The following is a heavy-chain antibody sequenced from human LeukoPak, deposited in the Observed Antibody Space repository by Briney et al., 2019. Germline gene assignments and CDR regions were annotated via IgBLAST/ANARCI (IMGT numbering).Heavy chain of an antibody. D-gene: IGHD1-14*01. Sequence: GGSLRLSCVVSRFTFSSYWMNWVRQAPGKGLEWVANIHEDGSDKYYVDSVKGRFTISRDNAKNSLYLQMNSLRAEDTALYYCARTLRLGTPRAFDIWGRGTMVTVSS. CDR3: ARTLRLGTPRAFDI. J-gene: IGHJ3*02. CDR1: RFTFSSYW. V-gene: IGHV3-7*05. CDR2: IHEDGSDK.